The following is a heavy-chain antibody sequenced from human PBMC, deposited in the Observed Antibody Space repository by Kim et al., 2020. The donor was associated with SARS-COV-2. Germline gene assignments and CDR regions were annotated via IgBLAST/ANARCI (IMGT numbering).Heavy chain of an antibody. CDR2: IYYSGST. D-gene: IGHD3-9*01. V-gene: IGHV4-31*03. CDR1: GGSISSGGYY. Sequence: SETLSLTCTVSGGSISSGGYYWSWIRQHPGKGLEWIGYIYYSGSTYYNPSLKSRVTISVDTSKNQFSLKLSSVTAADTAVYYCARAAPGWGGYYDILTGYSPAFDYWGQGTLVTVSS. CDR3: ARAAPGWGGYYDILTGYSPAFDY. J-gene: IGHJ4*02.